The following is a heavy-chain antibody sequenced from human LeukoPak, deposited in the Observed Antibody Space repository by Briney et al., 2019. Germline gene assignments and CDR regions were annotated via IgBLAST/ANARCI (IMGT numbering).Heavy chain of an antibody. CDR3: ARARNGTLKY. CDR1: GFTFSSYG. CDR2: ISYDGSNK. V-gene: IGHV3-30*03. Sequence: PGGSLRLSCAASGFTFSSYGMHWVRQAPGKGLECVAVISYDGSNKYYADSVKGRFTISRDNSKNTLYLQMNTLRAEDTAVYYCARARNGTLKYWGQGTLVTVSS. D-gene: IGHD1-26*01. J-gene: IGHJ4*02.